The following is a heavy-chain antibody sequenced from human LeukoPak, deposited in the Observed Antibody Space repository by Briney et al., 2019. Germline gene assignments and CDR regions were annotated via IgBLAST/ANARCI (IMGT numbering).Heavy chain of an antibody. CDR1: GFTFRSYE. CDR2: ISDVGTIQ. CDR3: ARDRSKVTAYDDALDI. J-gene: IGHJ3*02. Sequence: GGSLRLSCAASGFTFRSYELNWVRQAPGKGLEWVSYISDVGTIQHYADSVKGRFIISRDNAKNSLYLQMNSLTTEDTAVYYCARDRSKVTAYDDALDIWGQGTMVIVSS. V-gene: IGHV3-48*03. D-gene: IGHD2-21*02.